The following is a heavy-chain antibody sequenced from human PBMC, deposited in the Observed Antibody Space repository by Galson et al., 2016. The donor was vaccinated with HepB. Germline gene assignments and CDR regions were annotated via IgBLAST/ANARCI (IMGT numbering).Heavy chain of an antibody. V-gene: IGHV1-8*01. CDR3: ARGRDYGDNPFDD. J-gene: IGHJ4*02. D-gene: IGHD4-17*01. CDR1: GYTFTRCD. CDR2: MNPDSGRT. Sequence: SVKVSCKASGYTFTRCDINWVRQATGQGLAWLGWMNPDSGRTGSAQKFQGRVTMTRDTSISTAYLELSSLTSEDTGVYFCARGRDYGDNPFDDWGQGTLVAVSS.